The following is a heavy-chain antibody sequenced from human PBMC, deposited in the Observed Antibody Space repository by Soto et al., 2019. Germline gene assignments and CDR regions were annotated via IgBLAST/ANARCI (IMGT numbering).Heavy chain of an antibody. CDR2: ISYDGSNK. Sequence: RLSCAASGFTFSSYGMHWVRQAPGKGLEWVAVISYDGSNKYYADSVKGRFTISRDNSKNTLYLQMNSLRAEDTAVYYCAKDWSTTVVTPYYWGQGTLVTVSS. CDR1: GFTFSSYG. D-gene: IGHD4-17*01. V-gene: IGHV3-30*18. J-gene: IGHJ4*02. CDR3: AKDWSTTVVTPYY.